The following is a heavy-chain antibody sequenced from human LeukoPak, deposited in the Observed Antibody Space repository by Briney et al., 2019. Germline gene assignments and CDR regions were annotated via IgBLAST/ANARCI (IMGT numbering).Heavy chain of an antibody. V-gene: IGHV3-23*01. CDR2: ISGSSDST. J-gene: IGHJ4*02. Sequence: GSLRLSCAASGFTFSSYAMSWVRQAPGKGLEWVSVISGSSDSTYYADSVKGRFTISRDNSKNTLYLQMNSLRAEDTAVYYCAKAAMIVVVITTGIDYWGQGTLVTVSS. D-gene: IGHD3-22*01. CDR3: AKAAMIVVVITTGIDY. CDR1: GFTFSSYA.